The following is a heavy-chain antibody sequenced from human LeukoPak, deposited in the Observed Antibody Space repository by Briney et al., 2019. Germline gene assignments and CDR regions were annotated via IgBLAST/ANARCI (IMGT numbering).Heavy chain of an antibody. CDR2: IKRDGSEK. CDR1: GFTFTDYW. Sequence: PGGSLRLSCAASGFTFTDYWMSWVRQAPGKGLEWVANIKRDGSEKYYVDSVKGRFTISRDNSKNTLYLQMNSLRAEDTAVYYCAKDRRATYYYGSGSFDYWGQGTLVTVSS. J-gene: IGHJ4*02. D-gene: IGHD3-10*01. CDR3: AKDRRATYYYGSGSFDY. V-gene: IGHV3-7*03.